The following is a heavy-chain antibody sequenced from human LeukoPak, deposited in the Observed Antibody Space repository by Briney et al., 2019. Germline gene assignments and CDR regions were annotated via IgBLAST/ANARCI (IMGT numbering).Heavy chain of an antibody. Sequence: PGGSLRLSCAASGFTFSSYPMHWVRQAPGKGLEWVAIISYDGSNKYYADSVKGRFTISKDNSKNTVYLQMSSLRVDDTAVYYCAKAASSSWPSYYYGMDVWGQGTTVTVSS. V-gene: IGHV3-30-3*01. CDR2: ISYDGSNK. D-gene: IGHD6-13*01. J-gene: IGHJ6*02. CDR3: AKAASSSWPSYYYGMDV. CDR1: GFTFSSYP.